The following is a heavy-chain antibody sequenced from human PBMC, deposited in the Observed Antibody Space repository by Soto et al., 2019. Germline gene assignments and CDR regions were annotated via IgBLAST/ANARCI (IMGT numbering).Heavy chain of an antibody. CDR2: ISHSGIT. CDR1: GDSISRSHW. D-gene: IGHD3-22*01. CDR3: ARVRYDRSGFDH. Sequence: QVQLQESGPGLVRPSGALSVTCAVSGDSISRSHWWSWVRQSPGKGLEWIGEISHSGITNYNPSLKRRVTISGDKSKNQLSLKLTSVTAAGTAVYYCARVRYDRSGFDHWGQGTLVSVSS. V-gene: IGHV4-4*02. J-gene: IGHJ4*02.